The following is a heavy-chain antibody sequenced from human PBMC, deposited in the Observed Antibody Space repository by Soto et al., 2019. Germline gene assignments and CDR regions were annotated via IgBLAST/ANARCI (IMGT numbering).Heavy chain of an antibody. Sequence: GGSLRLSCAASGFSFSTYGMHWVRQAPGKGLEWVAFISNDGSNKYYADSVKGRFTISRDNSKNTLYLQMNSLRAEDTAVYYCAKDEVLVVAVARDYYGMDVWGQGTTVTVSS. D-gene: IGHD2-15*01. V-gene: IGHV3-30*18. CDR2: ISNDGSNK. CDR1: GFSFSTYG. J-gene: IGHJ6*02. CDR3: AKDEVLVVAVARDYYGMDV.